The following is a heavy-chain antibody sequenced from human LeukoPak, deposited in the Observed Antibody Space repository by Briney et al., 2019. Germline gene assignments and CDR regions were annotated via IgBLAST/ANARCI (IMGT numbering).Heavy chain of an antibody. CDR2: IYSGGST. CDR1: GFTVSSNY. D-gene: IGHD3-22*01. Sequence: GGSLRLSCAASGFTVSSNYMSWVRQAPGKGLEWVSVIYSGGSTYYADSVKGRFTISRDNSKSTLYLQMNSLRAEDTAVYYCASSHYYYDSSGYPHYWGQGTLVTVSS. CDR3: ASSHYYYDSSGYPHY. J-gene: IGHJ4*02. V-gene: IGHV3-66*01.